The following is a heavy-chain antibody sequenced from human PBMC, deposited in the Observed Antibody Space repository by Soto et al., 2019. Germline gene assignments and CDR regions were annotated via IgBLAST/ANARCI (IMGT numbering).Heavy chain of an antibody. J-gene: IGHJ4*02. D-gene: IGHD3-10*01. Sequence: DVQLVESGGGLVQPGGSVRLSCAASGFTFSSYSMHWVRQAPGKGLVWVSRINSGASTTNYADSVKGRFTISRDNAKNTLYLHMDSLTADDAAVYYCARGPTGWFGYNYWGQGTLVTVSS. CDR2: INSGASTT. V-gene: IGHV3-74*01. CDR3: ARGPTGWFGYNY. CDR1: GFTFSSYS.